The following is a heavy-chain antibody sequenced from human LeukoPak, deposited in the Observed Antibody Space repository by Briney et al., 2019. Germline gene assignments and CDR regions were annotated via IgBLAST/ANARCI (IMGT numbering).Heavy chain of an antibody. CDR3: AKDPGPKYYSSSWYAHYYMDV. CDR1: GFTFGDYG. CDR2: INRNGDST. Sequence: TGGSLRLSCAASGFTFGDYGMSWVRQAPGKGLQWVSGINRNGDSTGYADFVKGRYTIPRDNTKNSLYLQMNSLRAEDTAVYYCAKDPGPKYYSSSWYAHYYMDVWGKGTTVTVSS. V-gene: IGHV3-20*04. D-gene: IGHD6-13*01. J-gene: IGHJ6*03.